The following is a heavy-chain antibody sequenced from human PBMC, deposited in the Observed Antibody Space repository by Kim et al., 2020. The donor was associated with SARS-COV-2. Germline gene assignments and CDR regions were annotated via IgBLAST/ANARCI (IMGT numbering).Heavy chain of an antibody. Sequence: PPLKSRVTISVETSKNQFSLKLSSVTAADTAVYYCARGLVVTSYWYFDLWGRGTLVTVSS. V-gene: IGHV4-30-2*05. CDR3: ARGLVVTSYWYFDL. J-gene: IGHJ2*01. D-gene: IGHD3-22*01.